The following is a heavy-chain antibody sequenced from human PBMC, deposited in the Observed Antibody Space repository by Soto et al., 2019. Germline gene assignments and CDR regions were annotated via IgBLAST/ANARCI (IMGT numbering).Heavy chain of an antibody. CDR2: IIPILGIA. V-gene: IGHV1-69*02. CDR3: ARTMSGTSGYDFYYYYGMDV. D-gene: IGHD5-12*01. CDR1: GGTFSSYT. Sequence: QVQLVQSGAEVKKPGSSVKVSCKASGGTFSSYTISWVRQAPGQGLEWMGRIIPILGIANYAQKFQGRVTITAEKSTSTAYMELSSLRSEDTDVYYCARTMSGTSGYDFYYYYGMDVWGQGTTVTVSS. J-gene: IGHJ6*02.